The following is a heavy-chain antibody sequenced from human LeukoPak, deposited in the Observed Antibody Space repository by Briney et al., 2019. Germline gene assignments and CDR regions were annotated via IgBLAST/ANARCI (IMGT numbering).Heavy chain of an antibody. CDR2: INHSGST. V-gene: IGHV4-34*01. Sequence: RPSETLSLTCAVYGGSFSGYYWSWIRQPPGKGLEWIGEINHSGSTNHNPSLKSRVTISVDTSKNRFSLKLSSVPAADTAVYYCARGPSLVGLRFLEWLSRAWFDPWGQGTLVTVSS. CDR1: GGSFSGYY. CDR3: ARGPSLVGLRFLEWLSRAWFDP. J-gene: IGHJ5*02. D-gene: IGHD3-3*01.